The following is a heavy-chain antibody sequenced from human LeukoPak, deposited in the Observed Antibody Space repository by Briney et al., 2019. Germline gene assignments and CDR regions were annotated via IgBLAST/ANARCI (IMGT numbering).Heavy chain of an antibody. Sequence: ASVKVSCKASGGTFSSYAISWVRQAPGQGLEWMGRIIPILGIANYAQKFQGRVTITADKSTSTAYMELSSLRSEDTAVYYCVRVLDSSGYLDYWAREPWSPSPQ. CDR3: VRVLDSSGYLDY. V-gene: IGHV1-69*04. J-gene: IGHJ4*02. D-gene: IGHD3-22*01. CDR1: GGTFSSYA. CDR2: IIPILGIA.